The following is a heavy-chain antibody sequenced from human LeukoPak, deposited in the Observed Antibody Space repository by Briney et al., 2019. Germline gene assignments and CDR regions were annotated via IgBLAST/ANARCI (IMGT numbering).Heavy chain of an antibody. CDR2: ISGSGGSA. D-gene: IGHD6-13*01. V-gene: IGHV3-23*01. J-gene: IGHJ6*02. CDR1: GFTFSSYA. Sequence: PGGSLRLSCAASGFTFSSYAMTWVRQAPGKGLEWVSHISGSGGSAYYADPVKGRFTISRDNSKNTLYLQMNSLRAEDTAVYYCAKGLTMSEYSSSWYLYGMDVWGQGTTVTVSS. CDR3: AKGLTMSEYSSSWYLYGMDV.